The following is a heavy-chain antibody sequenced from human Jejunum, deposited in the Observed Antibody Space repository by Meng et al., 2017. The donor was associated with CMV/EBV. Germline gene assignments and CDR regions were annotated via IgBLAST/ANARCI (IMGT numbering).Heavy chain of an antibody. CDR1: GFTLDDYV. CDR3: ARGRRSAASPFDS. V-gene: IGHV3-20*03. Sequence: AGFTLDDYVMSWVRQVPGKGLEWISGINWNSFSIYYADSVKGRFTISRDNAKNSLYLDMNSLRAEDTAFYFCARGRRSAASPFDSWGQGTLVTVSS. J-gene: IGHJ4*02. CDR2: INWNSFSI. D-gene: IGHD2-2*01.